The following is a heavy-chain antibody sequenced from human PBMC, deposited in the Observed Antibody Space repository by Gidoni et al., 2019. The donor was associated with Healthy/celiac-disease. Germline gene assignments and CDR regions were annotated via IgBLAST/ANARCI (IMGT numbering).Heavy chain of an antibody. CDR3: ARAYYYDSSGYSLDY. CDR2: IDPSDSYT. J-gene: IGHJ4*02. D-gene: IGHD3-22*01. V-gene: IGHV5-10-1*03. Sequence: EVQLVQSGAEVKKPGESLRISCKGSGYSFTSYWISWVRQMPGKGLEWMGRIDPSDSYTNYSPSFQGHVTISADKSISTAYLQWSSLKASDTAMYYCARAYYYDSSGYSLDYWGQGTLVTVSS. CDR1: GYSFTSYW.